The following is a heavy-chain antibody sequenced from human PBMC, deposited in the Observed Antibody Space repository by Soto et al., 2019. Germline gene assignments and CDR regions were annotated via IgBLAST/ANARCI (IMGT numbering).Heavy chain of an antibody. V-gene: IGHV3-30*18. Sequence: QVQLVESGGGVVQPGRSLRFSCAASGFTFSSYGMHWVRQAPGKGLEWVTVISYDGKVAYYADSVKGRFTISRDNSKNTLYLQMNSLRTEDTAMYYCAKEGSITNWYFDYWGQGTLVTVSS. CDR1: GFTFSSYG. D-gene: IGHD1-1*01. CDR3: AKEGSITNWYFDY. J-gene: IGHJ4*02. CDR2: ISYDGKVA.